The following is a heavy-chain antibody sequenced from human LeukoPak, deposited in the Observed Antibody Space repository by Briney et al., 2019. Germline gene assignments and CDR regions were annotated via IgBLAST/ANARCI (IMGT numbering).Heavy chain of an antibody. CDR1: GFTVSSNY. Sequence: GGSLRLSCAASGFTVSSNYMSWVRQAPGKGLEWVSVIYSGGSTYYADSVKGRFTISRDNSKNTLYLQMNSLRAEDTAVYYCARVTRSPGSYDYWGQGTLVTVSS. CDR2: IYSGGST. J-gene: IGHJ4*02. CDR3: ARVTRSPGSYDY. V-gene: IGHV3-53*01. D-gene: IGHD3-10*01.